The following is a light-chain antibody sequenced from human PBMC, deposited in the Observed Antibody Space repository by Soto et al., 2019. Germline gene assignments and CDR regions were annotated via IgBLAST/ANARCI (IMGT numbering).Light chain of an antibody. CDR3: QDRREWPPGAS. Sequence: EIVLTQSLAILSLSPGEGASLSCRASQSIATNLAWYQQKPGQPPRLLIYDASDRATGIPARFSGSGSGADFTVTISSLEPEDVAVYYCQDRREWPPGASFGGGTKVEI. J-gene: IGKJ4*01. CDR1: QSIATN. V-gene: IGKV3-11*01. CDR2: DAS.